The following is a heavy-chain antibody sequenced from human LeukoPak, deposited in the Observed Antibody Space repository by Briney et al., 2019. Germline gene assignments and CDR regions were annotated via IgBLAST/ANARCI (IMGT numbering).Heavy chain of an antibody. Sequence: SETLSLTCTVSGYSISSYYWGWIRQPPGKGLEWIGSIYHSGSTYYNPSLKSRVTISVDTSKNQFSLKLSSVTAADTAVYYCARGKNTYYYYMDVWGKGTTVTVSS. CDR3: ARGKNTYYYYMDV. CDR1: GYSISSYY. V-gene: IGHV4-38-2*02. CDR2: IYHSGST. J-gene: IGHJ6*03.